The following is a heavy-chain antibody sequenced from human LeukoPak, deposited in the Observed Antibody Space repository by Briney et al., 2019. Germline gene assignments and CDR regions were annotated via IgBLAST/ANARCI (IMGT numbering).Heavy chain of an antibody. J-gene: IGHJ5*02. V-gene: IGHV4-59*01. Sequence: PSETLSLTCTVSGGSISSYYWSWIRQPPGKGLEWIGYIYYSGSTNYNPSLKSRVTISVDTSKNQFSLKLSSVTAADTAVYYFARALNWFDPWGQGNLVTVSS. CDR2: IYYSGST. CDR3: ARALNWFDP. CDR1: GGSISSYY.